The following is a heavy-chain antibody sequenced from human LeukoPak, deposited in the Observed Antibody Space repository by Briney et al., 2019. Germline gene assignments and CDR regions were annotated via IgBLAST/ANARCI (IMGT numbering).Heavy chain of an antibody. J-gene: IGHJ6*02. Sequence: QSGGPLRLSCAAPGFTFSSYGMHWVRQAPGKGLEWVAVIWYDGSNKYYADSVKGRFTISRDNSKNTLYLQMNSLRAEDTAVYYCARVTDTASDYYYYGMDVWGQGTTVTVSS. CDR3: ARVTDTASDYYYYGMDV. CDR1: GFTFSSYG. CDR2: IWYDGSNK. V-gene: IGHV3-33*01. D-gene: IGHD5-18*01.